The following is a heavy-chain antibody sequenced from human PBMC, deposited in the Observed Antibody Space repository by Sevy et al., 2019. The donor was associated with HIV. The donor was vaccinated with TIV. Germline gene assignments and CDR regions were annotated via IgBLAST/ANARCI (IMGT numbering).Heavy chain of an antibody. Sequence: GGSLRLSCTTSGFTFDDYAMSWFRQAPGKGLEWVAFITRNSYEAYGGATDYGASVKGRFIISRDDSKSIAYLQMNSVKTEDTGVYYCTRGLATADTPEYYFDYWGQGTLVTVSS. CDR1: GFTFDDYA. V-gene: IGHV3-49*03. CDR2: ITRNSYEAYGGAT. J-gene: IGHJ4*02. D-gene: IGHD5-12*01. CDR3: TRGLATADTPEYYFDY.